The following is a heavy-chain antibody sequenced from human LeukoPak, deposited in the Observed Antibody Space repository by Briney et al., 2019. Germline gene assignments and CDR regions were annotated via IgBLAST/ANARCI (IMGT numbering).Heavy chain of an antibody. V-gene: IGHV2-5*01. D-gene: IGHD3-10*01. CDR1: GFSLSTSDVA. CDR2: IDWNDVK. J-gene: IGHJ4*02. Sequence: GPTLVNPTQTLTLTCTFSGFSLSTSDVAVGWVRQPPGTALEWLALIDWNDVKRYSPSLKGRLPITKDTSKNQVVHTMINKDPVDTATYYCARGQVFDYWGQGILVAVSS. CDR3: ARGQVFDY.